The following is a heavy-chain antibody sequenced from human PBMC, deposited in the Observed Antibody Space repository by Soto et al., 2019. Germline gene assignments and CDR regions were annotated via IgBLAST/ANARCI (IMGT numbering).Heavy chain of an antibody. CDR1: GFTFSDHY. CDR2: ISGSNTYT. D-gene: IGHD1-26*01. V-gene: IGHV3-11*05. J-gene: IGHJ4*02. CDR3: ARSMKGGNNFDY. Sequence: QVELVESGGGLVKPGGSLRLSCAASGFTFSDHYMSWIRQAPGKGLEWLSYISGSNTYTDYADSVKGRFTISRDNARNSLFLQMNSLRADDTAVYYCARSMKGGNNFDYWGQGTLVTVSS.